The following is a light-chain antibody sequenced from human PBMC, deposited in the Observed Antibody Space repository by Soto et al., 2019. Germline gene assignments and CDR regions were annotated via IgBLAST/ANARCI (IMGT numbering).Light chain of an antibody. Sequence: VLTQSPGPLSLSPGERATLSCRASQSVSSTYLAWYQQKPVQAPRLLIYATSRRATGIPDRFSGSGSGTDFTLTISRLEPEDFAVYYCQQYGRSGTFGQGTKVEIK. CDR1: QSVSSTY. CDR2: ATS. V-gene: IGKV3-20*01. J-gene: IGKJ1*01. CDR3: QQYGRSGT.